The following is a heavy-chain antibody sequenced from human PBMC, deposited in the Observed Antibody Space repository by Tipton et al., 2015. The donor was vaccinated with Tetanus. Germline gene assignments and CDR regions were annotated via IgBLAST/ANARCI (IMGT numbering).Heavy chain of an antibody. Sequence: SLRLSCAASGFTFSSYGMHWVRQAPGKGLEWVAVIWYDGSNKYYADSVKGRFTISRDNSKNTLYLQMNSLRAEDTAVYYCARDLTQQLAIYDYYYCGMDVWGQGTTVTVSS. CDR3: ARDLTQQLAIYDYYYCGMDV. CDR1: GFTFSSYG. CDR2: IWYDGSNK. V-gene: IGHV3-33*08. D-gene: IGHD6-13*01. J-gene: IGHJ6*02.